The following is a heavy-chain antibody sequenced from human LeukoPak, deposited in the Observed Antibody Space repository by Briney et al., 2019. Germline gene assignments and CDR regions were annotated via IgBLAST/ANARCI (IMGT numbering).Heavy chain of an antibody. CDR3: ARGEYDSSAYWGYYFEN. V-gene: IGHV4-61*02. Sequence: PSETLSLTCTVSGVSISTGSYYWSWIRQPAGKGLEWIGRIYSSGSTNYSPSFKSRATISVDTSKNQFSLNLSSVNAADTAVYYCARGEYDSSAYWGYYFENWGKGTLVTVSS. CDR2: IYSSGST. CDR1: GVSISTGSYY. J-gene: IGHJ4*02. D-gene: IGHD3-22*01.